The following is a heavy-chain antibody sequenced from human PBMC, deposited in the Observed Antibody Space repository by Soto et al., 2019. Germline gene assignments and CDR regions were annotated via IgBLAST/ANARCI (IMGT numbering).Heavy chain of an antibody. D-gene: IGHD3-9*01. Sequence: SETLSLTCAVYGGSLSGYYWSWVRQSPGKGLELFGEINHSGTAIYNPSLKTRVTISADASKHQFSLRLTSVTAADSAIYYCASYHFLDLWTGSRHYMDVWSRGTPVTVSS. CDR1: GGSLSGYY. CDR3: ASYHFLDLWTGSRHYMDV. V-gene: IGHV4-34*01. CDR2: INHSGTA. J-gene: IGHJ6*03.